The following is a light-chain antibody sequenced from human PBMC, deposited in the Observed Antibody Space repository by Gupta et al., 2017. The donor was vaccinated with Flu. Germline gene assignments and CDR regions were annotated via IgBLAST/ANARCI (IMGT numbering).Light chain of an antibody. V-gene: IGLV2-11*01. CDR3: SAHAFRGTWV. J-gene: IGLJ1*01. Sequence: SAPTQPRSASGSPCQSVTISCTGTSNDVGSSNRVSWYEQRPDKAHKLILYDVTERPTGVPARFSGSKSGNTASLTISGRKAEDEADYYCSAHAFRGTWVFGLGTMFTVL. CDR1: SNDVGSSNR. CDR2: DVT.